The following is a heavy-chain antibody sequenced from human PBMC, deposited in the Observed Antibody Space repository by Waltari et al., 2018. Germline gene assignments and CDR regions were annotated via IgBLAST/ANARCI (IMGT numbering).Heavy chain of an antibody. Sequence: QVQLVQSGAEVKKPGASVKVSCQASGYTFTGYYMHWVRQAPGQGLEWMGRINPNSGGTNYAQKFQGRVTMTRDTSISTAYMELSRLRSDDTAVYYYARWHQAAAGYNWFDPWGQGTLVTVSS. CDR3: ARWHQAAAGYNWFDP. CDR2: INPNSGGT. D-gene: IGHD6-13*01. J-gene: IGHJ5*02. CDR1: GYTFTGYY. V-gene: IGHV1-2*06.